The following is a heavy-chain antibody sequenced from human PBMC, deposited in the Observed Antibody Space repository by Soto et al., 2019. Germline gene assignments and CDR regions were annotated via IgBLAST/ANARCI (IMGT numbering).Heavy chain of an antibody. J-gene: IGHJ1*01. V-gene: IGHV3-23*01. CDR1: GCTFSGGA. Sequence: GGSLRLSWAASGCTFSGGAMTWGRQAPWRGLEWVSVISTSGGTTYYADSVKGRFTISRDNSKNSLFLQMNSLRAEDTAVYYCAKDPHPSYCGGDCFHHWGQGTLVTVSS. CDR2: ISTSGGTT. D-gene: IGHD2-21*02. CDR3: AKDPHPSYCGGDCFHH.